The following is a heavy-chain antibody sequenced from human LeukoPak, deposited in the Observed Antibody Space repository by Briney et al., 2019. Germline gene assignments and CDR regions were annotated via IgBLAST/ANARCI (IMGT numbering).Heavy chain of an antibody. D-gene: IGHD3-22*01. CDR2: ISGSGGST. CDR3: ARAGMDGRGYYQGFDY. Sequence: GGSLRLSCAASGFTFSSYGMSWVRQAPGKGLEWVSAISGSGGSTYYADSMKGRFTISRDNAKNSLFLQMNSLRAEDTALYYCARAGMDGRGYYQGFDYWGQGTLVTVSS. V-gene: IGHV3-23*01. CDR1: GFTFSSYG. J-gene: IGHJ4*02.